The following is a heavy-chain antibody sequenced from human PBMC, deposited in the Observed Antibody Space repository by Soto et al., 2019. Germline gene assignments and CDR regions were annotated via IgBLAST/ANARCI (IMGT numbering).Heavy chain of an antibody. D-gene: IGHD1-7*01. CDR2: IYPRDSDT. CDR1: GYNFAFDW. CDR3: ARVWRDVTGTTFNP. Sequence: GESLKISCKGSGYNFAFDWIGWVRQMPWKGLEWMGFIYPRDSDTRYNPSFQGQVTISADKSINTAYLLWSSLKASDTAVYYCARVWRDVTGTTFNPWGQGTLVTVSS. J-gene: IGHJ5*02. V-gene: IGHV5-51*01.